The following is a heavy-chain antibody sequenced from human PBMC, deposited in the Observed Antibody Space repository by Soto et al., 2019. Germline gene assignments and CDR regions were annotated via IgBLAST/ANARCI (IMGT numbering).Heavy chain of an antibody. CDR3: ARGAYDFWSGYYGAHYYMDV. CDR1: GFTFSDYY. D-gene: IGHD3-3*01. Sequence: GGSLRLSCAASGFTFSDYYMSWIRQAPGKGLEWVSYISSSGSTIYYADSVKGRFTISRDNAKNSLYLQMNSLRAEDTAVYYCARGAYDFWSGYYGAHYYMDVWGKGTTVTVSS. CDR2: ISSSGSTI. J-gene: IGHJ6*03. V-gene: IGHV3-11*01.